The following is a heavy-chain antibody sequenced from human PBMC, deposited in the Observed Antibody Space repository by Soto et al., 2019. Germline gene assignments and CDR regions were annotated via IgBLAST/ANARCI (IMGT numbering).Heavy chain of an antibody. CDR1: GHSFTSYW. Sequence: GESLKISCKGSGHSFTSYWIGWVRQMPGKGLEWMGIIYPGDSDTRYSPSFQGQVTISADKSISTAYLQWSSLKASDTAMYYCAVSGYCSGGSCYPYYFDYWGQGTLVTVSS. V-gene: IGHV5-51*01. CDR3: AVSGYCSGGSCYPYYFDY. D-gene: IGHD2-15*01. J-gene: IGHJ4*02. CDR2: IYPGDSDT.